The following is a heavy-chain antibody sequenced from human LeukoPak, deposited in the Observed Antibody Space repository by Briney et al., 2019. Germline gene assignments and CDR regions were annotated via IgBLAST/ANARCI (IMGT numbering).Heavy chain of an antibody. V-gene: IGHV1-69*02. J-gene: IGHJ4*02. CDR2: IIPILGIA. CDR1: GGTFSSYT. CDR3: ARVDILTGYFDY. D-gene: IGHD3-9*01. Sequence: ASVKVSCKASGGTFSSYTISWVRQAPGQGLEWMGRIIPILGIANYAQKFQGRVTITADKSTSTAYMELSSLRSEDTAMYYCARVDILTGYFDYWGQGTLVTVSS.